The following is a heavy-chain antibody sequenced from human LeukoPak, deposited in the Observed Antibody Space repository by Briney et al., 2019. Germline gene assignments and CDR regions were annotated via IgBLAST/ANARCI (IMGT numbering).Heavy chain of an antibody. V-gene: IGHV4-4*07. Sequence: PSETLSLTCTVSGGSISSYYWSWIRQPAGKGLEWIGRIYTSGSTNYNPSLKSRVTMSVDTSKNQFSLKLSSVTAADTAVYYCARVGGSGSRHYYYMDVWGQGTLVTVSS. CDR1: GGSISSYY. CDR2: IYTSGST. CDR3: ARVGGSGSRHYYYMDV. J-gene: IGHJ6*03. D-gene: IGHD3-10*01.